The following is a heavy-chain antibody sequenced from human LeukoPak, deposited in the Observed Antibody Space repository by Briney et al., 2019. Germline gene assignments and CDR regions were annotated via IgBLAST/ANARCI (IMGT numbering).Heavy chain of an antibody. CDR2: IIPIFGSA. Sequence: SVKVSCKASGGTFSSYAISWVRQAPGQGLEWMGGIIPIFGSANYAQKFQGRVTITTDESTSTAYMELSSLRSEDTAVYYCARAAAATGYYYYMDVWGKGTTVTVSS. CDR3: ARAAAATGYYYYMDV. V-gene: IGHV1-69*05. J-gene: IGHJ6*03. CDR1: GGTFSSYA. D-gene: IGHD6-25*01.